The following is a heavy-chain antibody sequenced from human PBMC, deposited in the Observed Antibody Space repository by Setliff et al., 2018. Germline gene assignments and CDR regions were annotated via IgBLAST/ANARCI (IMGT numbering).Heavy chain of an antibody. CDR3: ARAGAVMTTHFDY. J-gene: IGHJ4*02. CDR1: GYTFTSYD. D-gene: IGHD4-17*01. V-gene: IGHV1-18*01. Sequence: GASVKVSCKASGYTFTSYDINWVRQATGQGLEWMGWISGYNDNTNYAQKYQGRVTLTTDTSTSTAYRELRRLISDDTAVYYCARAGAVMTTHFDYWGQGTLVTVSS. CDR2: ISGYNDNT.